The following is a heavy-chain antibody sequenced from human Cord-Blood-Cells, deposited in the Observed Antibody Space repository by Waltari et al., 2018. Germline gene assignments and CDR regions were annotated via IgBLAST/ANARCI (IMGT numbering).Heavy chain of an antibody. V-gene: IGHV3-30-3*01. Sequence: SGVTFSSYAMHWVRQAPGKGLEWVAVISYDGSNKYYADSVKGRFTISRDNSKNTLYLQMNSLRAEDTAVYYCARDVFSSCGKFDYWGQGTLVTVSS. CDR1: GVTFSSYA. D-gene: IGHD6-19*01. CDR2: ISYDGSNK. J-gene: IGHJ4*02. CDR3: ARDVFSSCGKFDY.